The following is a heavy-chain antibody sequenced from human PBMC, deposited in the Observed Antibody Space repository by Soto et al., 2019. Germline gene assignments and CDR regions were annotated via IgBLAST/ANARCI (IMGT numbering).Heavy chain of an antibody. J-gene: IGHJ4*02. Sequence: PGGSLRLSCAASGFTFSSHAMNWVRQAPGKGLEWISSIDSSSSFIYYADSVKGRFTISRDNAKNSVFLHMSSLRADDTAVYYCARDPLWFGEIGYFDYWGQGALVTVS. D-gene: IGHD3-10*01. CDR2: IDSSSSFI. CDR3: ARDPLWFGEIGYFDY. CDR1: GFTFSSHA. V-gene: IGHV3-21*06.